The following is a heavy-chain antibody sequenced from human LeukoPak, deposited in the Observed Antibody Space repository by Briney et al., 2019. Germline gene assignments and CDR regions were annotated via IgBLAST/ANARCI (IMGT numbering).Heavy chain of an antibody. V-gene: IGHV3-74*01. Sequence: GGSLRLSCAASGFTVSSYWMHWVRHAPGKGRVWVSRINTEGSRTIYAESGKGRFTISRDNAKNTLYLQINSLRAEDTAVYYCARVSTMVRAVIIDPYFDYWGQGTLVTVSS. J-gene: IGHJ4*02. CDR3: ARVSTMVRAVIIDPYFDY. D-gene: IGHD3-10*01. CDR1: GFTVSSYW. CDR2: INTEGSRT.